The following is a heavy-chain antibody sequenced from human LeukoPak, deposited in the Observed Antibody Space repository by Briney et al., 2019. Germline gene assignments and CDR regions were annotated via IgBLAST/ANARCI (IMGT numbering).Heavy chain of an antibody. J-gene: IGHJ4*02. CDR1: GGSISSSSYY. CDR2: TYYSGST. D-gene: IGHD3-16*01. Sequence: PSETLSLTCTVSGGSISSSSYYWGWIRQPPGKGLEWIGSTYYSGSTYYNPSLKSCVNISVGTSKNQFSLKLSSVTAADTAVSYCARRGTKFDYWGQGTLVTVSS. V-gene: IGHV4-39*01. CDR3: ARRGTKFDY.